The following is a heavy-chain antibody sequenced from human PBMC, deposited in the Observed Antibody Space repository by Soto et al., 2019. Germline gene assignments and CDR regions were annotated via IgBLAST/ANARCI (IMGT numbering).Heavy chain of an antibody. Sequence: PSETLSLTCTVSGGSISVYYWGWIRQPPGRGLEWMANIYYSGSAYCNPSLKSRVSTSVDTSKNQFSLKLRSVTAADTAVYYCARKGSRAFNIWGKGKMVTVS. D-gene: IGHD2-15*01. CDR1: GGSISVYY. CDR3: ARKGSRAFNI. V-gene: IGHV4-39*01. J-gene: IGHJ3*02. CDR2: IYYSGSA.